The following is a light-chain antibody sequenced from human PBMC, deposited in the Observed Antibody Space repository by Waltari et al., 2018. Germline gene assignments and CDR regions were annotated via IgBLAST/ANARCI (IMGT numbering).Light chain of an antibody. J-gene: IGKJ1*01. Sequence: DIQMTQSPSTLSAPAGDRVTITCRASQSIRSWVAWYQQKPGKAPTLLISKASTLESGVPSRFSGSGSGTEFTLTISSLQPDDFATYHCQQYKSPPWTFGQGTKVEIK. CDR3: QQYKSPPWT. CDR2: KAS. V-gene: IGKV1-5*03. CDR1: QSIRSW.